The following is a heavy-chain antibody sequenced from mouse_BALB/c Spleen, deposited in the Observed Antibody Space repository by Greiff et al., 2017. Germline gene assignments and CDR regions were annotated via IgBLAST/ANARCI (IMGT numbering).Heavy chain of an antibody. J-gene: IGHJ3*01. CDR2: IDPYNGGT. Sequence: VQLQQSGPELVKPGASVKISCKASGYSFTGYNMNWVKQSNGKSLEWIGNIDPYNGGTSYNQKFKGKATLTVDKSSSTAYMQLKSLTSEDSAVYYCEKASTGSWFAYWGQGTRVTVSA. V-gene: IGHV1S135*01. CDR1: GYSFTGYN. CDR3: EKASTGSWFAY. D-gene: IGHD4-1*02.